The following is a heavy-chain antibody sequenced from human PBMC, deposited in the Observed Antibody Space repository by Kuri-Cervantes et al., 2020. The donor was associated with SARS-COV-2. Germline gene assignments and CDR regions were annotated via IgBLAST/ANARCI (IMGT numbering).Heavy chain of an antibody. J-gene: IGHJ4*02. CDR1: VFTFSNAW. CDR2: IKSKTVGGTT. D-gene: IGHD3-10*01. CDR3: AKSTLTMVRGSIGGYFDY. Sequence: HTCAPSVFTFSNAWMGCVRQAPGKGLEWVGRIKSKTVGGTTDHAAPVKGRFTISTDNSKNTLYLQMNSLRAVDTAVYYCAKSTLTMVRGSIGGYFDYWGQGTLVTVSS. V-gene: IGHV3-15*01.